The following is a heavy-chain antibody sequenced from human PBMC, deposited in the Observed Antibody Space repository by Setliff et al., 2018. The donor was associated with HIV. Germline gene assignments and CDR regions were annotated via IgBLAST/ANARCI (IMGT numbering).Heavy chain of an antibody. J-gene: IGHJ4*02. D-gene: IGHD3-10*01. CDR3: ARHVYDSGSPFDS. V-gene: IGHV4-59*08. CDR1: GGSISSYY. Sequence: SETLSLTCTVSGGSISSYYWSWIRQPPGKGLEWIGDIYYSGSTNYNPSLKSRVTISVDTSKNQFSLKLSSVTAADTAVYYCARHVYDSGSPFDSWGQGTVVTVSS. CDR2: IYYSGST.